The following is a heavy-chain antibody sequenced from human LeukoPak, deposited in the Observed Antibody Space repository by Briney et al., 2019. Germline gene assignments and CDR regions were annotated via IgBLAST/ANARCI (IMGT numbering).Heavy chain of an antibody. D-gene: IGHD6-13*01. CDR3: ARHSNPEQLVPFYFDY. CDR1: GGSISSSSYY. Sequence: SETLSLTCTVSGGSISSSSYYWGWIRQPPGKGLEWIGSIYYSGSTYYNPSLKSRVTISVDTSKNQFSLKLSSVTAADTAVYYCARHSNPEQLVPFYFDYWGQGTLVTVSS. CDR2: IYYSGST. V-gene: IGHV4-39*01. J-gene: IGHJ4*02.